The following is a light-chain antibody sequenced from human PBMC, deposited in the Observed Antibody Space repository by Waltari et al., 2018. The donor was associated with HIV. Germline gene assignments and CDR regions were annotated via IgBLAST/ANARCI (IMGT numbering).Light chain of an antibody. CDR1: SSDDGNYNL. V-gene: IGLV2-23*02. CDR2: EVT. J-gene: IGLJ2*01. Sequence: QSALAQPASVSDSPGQSITISCTGTSSDDGNYNLVSWYQQQPGTVPKLIIYEVTTRPSGVSNRFSCSKSGNTASLTISGLQAEDEADYYCCSYAASRAVVFGGGTKLTVL. CDR3: CSYAASRAVV.